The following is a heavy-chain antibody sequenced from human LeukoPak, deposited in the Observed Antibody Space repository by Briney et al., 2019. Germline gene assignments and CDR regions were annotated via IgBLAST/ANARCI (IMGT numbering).Heavy chain of an antibody. J-gene: IGHJ4*02. CDR1: GGSISSYY. V-gene: IGHV4-59*08. CDR2: IHDSGTT. CDR3: ARTYYDILTGLYYFDY. D-gene: IGHD3-9*01. Sequence: SETLSLTCTVSGGSISSYYWSWIRQPPGKGLEWFGYIHDSGTTNYNPSLKSRVTISVDTSKNQFSLKLSSVTAADTAVYYCARTYYDILTGLYYFDYWGQGTLVTVSS.